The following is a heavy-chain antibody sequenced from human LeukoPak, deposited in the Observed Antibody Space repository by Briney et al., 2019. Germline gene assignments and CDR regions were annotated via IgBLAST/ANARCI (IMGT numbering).Heavy chain of an antibody. Sequence: ASETLSLTCTVSGDSVTNTRYYWGWIRQPPGKGLEWIGTIYYTGDTYYNPSLKSRVTISVDTSNDQFSLELTSVTAADTAVYYCARESSVTATYWGQGTLVIVSS. CDR3: ARESSVTATY. D-gene: IGHD2-15*01. J-gene: IGHJ4*02. CDR1: GDSVTNTRYY. V-gene: IGHV4-39*07. CDR2: IYYTGDT.